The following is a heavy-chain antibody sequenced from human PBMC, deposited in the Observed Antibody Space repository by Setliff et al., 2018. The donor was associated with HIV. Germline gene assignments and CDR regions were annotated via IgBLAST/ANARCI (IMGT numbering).Heavy chain of an antibody. CDR3: ARHSPSDY. Sequence: PSETLSLTCAVYGGSFSGYYWSWIRQPPGKGLEWIGRIYSSGRTNYNPSLKSRVTMSLDTSKNQFSLKLSSVTAADTAVYYCARHSPSDYWGQGTPVTVSS. J-gene: IGHJ4*02. CDR2: IYSSGRT. CDR1: GGSFSGYY. V-gene: IGHV4-59*10.